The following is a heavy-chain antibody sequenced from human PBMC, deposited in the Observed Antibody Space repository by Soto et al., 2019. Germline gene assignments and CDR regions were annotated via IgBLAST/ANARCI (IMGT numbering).Heavy chain of an antibody. CDR1: GYSFTSYW. V-gene: IGHV5-51*01. CDR2: IYPGDSDT. Sequence: GESLKISCKGSGYSFTSYWIGWVRQMPGKGLEWMGIIYPGDSDTRYSPSFQGQVTISADKSISTAYLQWSSLKASDTAMYYCARGIIAAAGPDAFDIWGQGTMVTVSS. CDR3: ARGIIAAAGPDAFDI. D-gene: IGHD6-13*01. J-gene: IGHJ3*02.